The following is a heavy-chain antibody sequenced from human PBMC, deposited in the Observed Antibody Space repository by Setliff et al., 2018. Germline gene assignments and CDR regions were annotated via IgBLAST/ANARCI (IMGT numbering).Heavy chain of an antibody. J-gene: IGHJ4*02. V-gene: IGHV3-33*08. Sequence: PGGSLRLSCAASGFTFSTYAMHWVRQAPGKGLEWVGYIFYDGSEKYYADSVKGRFTISRDNSKNTVYLEMNNLRADDTAVYYCAGGRNIAARLLDSWGQGTLVTVSS. D-gene: IGHD6-6*01. CDR3: AGGRNIAARLLDS. CDR2: IFYDGSEK. CDR1: GFTFSTYA.